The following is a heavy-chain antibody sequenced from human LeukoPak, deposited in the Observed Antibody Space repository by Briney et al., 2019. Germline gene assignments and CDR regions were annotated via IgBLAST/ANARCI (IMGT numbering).Heavy chain of an antibody. J-gene: IGHJ6*03. D-gene: IGHD6-13*01. CDR2: ISSSSSYI. V-gene: IGHV3-21*04. Sequence: RGSLRLSCAASGFTFSSYSMNWVRQAPGKGLEWVSSISSSSSYIYYADSVKGRFTISRDNSKNTLYLQMNSLRAEDTAVYYCAISGYSSSWYTEDYYYYYMDVWGKGTTVTISS. CDR1: GFTFSSYS. CDR3: AISGYSSSWYTEDYYYYYMDV.